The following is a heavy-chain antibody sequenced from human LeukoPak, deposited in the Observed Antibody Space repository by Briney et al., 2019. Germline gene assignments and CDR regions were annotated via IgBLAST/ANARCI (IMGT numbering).Heavy chain of an antibody. J-gene: IGHJ4*02. Sequence: GGSLRLSCAACGFTFSSYGMHWVRQAPGKGLEWVSLIWYDGSNKYYADSVKGRFTISRDNSKNTLYLQMNSLRAEDTALYYCARDRAMVVGSSWYYDYWGQGTLVTVSS. CDR3: ARDRAMVVGSSWYYDY. CDR1: GFTFSSYG. D-gene: IGHD5-18*01. CDR2: IWYDGSNK. V-gene: IGHV3-33*01.